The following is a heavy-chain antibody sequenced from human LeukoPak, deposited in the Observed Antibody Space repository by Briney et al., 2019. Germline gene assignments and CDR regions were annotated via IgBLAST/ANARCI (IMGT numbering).Heavy chain of an antibody. J-gene: IGHJ3*02. V-gene: IGHV3-30*02. D-gene: IGHD3-16*01. Sequence: GGSLRLSCAASGFTFSHYGIYWVRQAPGKGLEWVAFIRYDGSNKYYADSVKGRFTISRDNSKNTLYLQMNSLRAEDTAVYYCAKVLFYSDSGAFDIWGQGTMVTVSS. CDR1: GFTFSHYG. CDR3: AKVLFYSDSGAFDI. CDR2: IRYDGSNK.